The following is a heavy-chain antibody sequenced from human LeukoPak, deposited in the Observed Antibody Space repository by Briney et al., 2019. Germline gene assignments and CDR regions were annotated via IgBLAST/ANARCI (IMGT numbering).Heavy chain of an antibody. D-gene: IGHD4-23*01. J-gene: IGHJ6*02. Sequence: PGGSLRLSCAASEFSFSSSNMNWVRQAPGKGLEWISYISGSSSTIFYADSVKGRFIISRDNAKKSMYLQMNSLRADDTAVYYCARVVGGNGGYFLTNYYYYGMDVWGQGTTVTVSS. CDR1: EFSFSSSN. CDR3: ARVVGGNGGYFLTNYYYYGMDV. CDR2: ISGSSSTI. V-gene: IGHV3-48*04.